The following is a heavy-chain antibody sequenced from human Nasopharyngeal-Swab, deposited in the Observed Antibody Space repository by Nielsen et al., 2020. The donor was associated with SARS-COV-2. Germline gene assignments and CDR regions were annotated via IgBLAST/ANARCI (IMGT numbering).Heavy chain of an antibody. CDR3: AKDLGYSSGWSGGGDGFDI. V-gene: IGHV3-21*01. CDR2: ISSSSSYI. J-gene: IGHJ3*02. D-gene: IGHD6-19*01. Sequence: VRQAPGKGLKWVSSISSSSSYIYYADSVKGRFTISRDNAKNSLYLQMNSLRAEDTAVYYCAKDLGYSSGWSGGGDGFDIWGQGTMVTVSS.